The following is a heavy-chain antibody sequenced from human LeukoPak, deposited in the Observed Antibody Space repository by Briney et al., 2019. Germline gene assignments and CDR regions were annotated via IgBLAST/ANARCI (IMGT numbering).Heavy chain of an antibody. D-gene: IGHD1-14*01. J-gene: IGHJ5*02. CDR1: GFTFSSYW. CDR3: ASGPTGFA. V-gene: IGHV3-74*01. CDR2: IKSDGSST. Sequence: GGSLRLSCAASGFTFSSYWMHWVRQGPGKGLKWVSRIKSDGSSTRYADSVKGRFTVSRDNAKNTLYLQMNSLRAEDTAVYFCASGPTGFAWGQGTLVTVSS.